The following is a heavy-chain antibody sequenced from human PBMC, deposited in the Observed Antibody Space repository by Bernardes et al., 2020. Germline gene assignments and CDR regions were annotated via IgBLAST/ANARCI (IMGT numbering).Heavy chain of an antibody. V-gene: IGHV3-23*01. CDR1: GFAFSFYA. CDR3: AKHNGGTGYDAWSTNYMDV. Sequence: GGSLRLSCAASGFAFSFYAMNWVRQAPGKGLEWVSGMSGGGSTKYADSVRGRATISRDNSRNKLFLEMSSLRAEDTAVYYCAKHNGGTGYDAWSTNYMDVWGKGTTVTVSS. D-gene: IGHD3-3*01. CDR2: MSGGGST. J-gene: IGHJ6*03.